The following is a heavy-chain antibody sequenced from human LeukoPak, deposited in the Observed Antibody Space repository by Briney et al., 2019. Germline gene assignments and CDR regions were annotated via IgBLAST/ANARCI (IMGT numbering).Heavy chain of an antibody. CDR2: LSSGGSTI. Sequence: GGTLTLTCSASGFTFSSVSLKWGRHAQGQGGEGGSYLSSGGSTIYYADSVKGRFTTSRDNARNSLYLQMTSMRAEDTAVYYCARESRKYSCRSIWFDPWGQGTLVTVSS. V-gene: IGHV3-48*04. J-gene: IGHJ5*02. D-gene: IGHD6-13*01. CDR3: ARESRKYSCRSIWFDP. CDR1: GFTFSSVS.